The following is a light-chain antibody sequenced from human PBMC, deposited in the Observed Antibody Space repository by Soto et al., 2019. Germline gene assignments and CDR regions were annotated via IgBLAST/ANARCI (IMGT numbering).Light chain of an antibody. CDR1: QSVSSN. CDR3: QQYNNWLPWT. Sequence: IVLTQCPCPLSLSPPEIATLSCTAIQSVSSNYLAWYQQKPGQAPRLLIYGASTRATGIPARFSGSGSGTDFTLTISSLQSEDFAVYYCQQYNNWLPWTFGQGTKVDIK. J-gene: IGKJ1*01. V-gene: IGKV3-15*01. CDR2: GAS.